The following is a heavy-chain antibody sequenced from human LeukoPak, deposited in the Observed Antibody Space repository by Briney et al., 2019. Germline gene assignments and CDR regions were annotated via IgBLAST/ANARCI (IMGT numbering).Heavy chain of an antibody. D-gene: IGHD1-26*01. CDR1: GLTFSSYW. V-gene: IGHV3-7*01. CDR3: AVGGSYYTY. J-gene: IGHJ4*02. CDR2: IKQDGSQT. Sequence: PGGSLRLSCAASGLTFSSYWMSWVRQAPGKGLEWVANIKQDGSQTYYVDSVKGRFTFSRDNAKNSLYLQMHSLRAEDTAVYYCAVGGSYYTYWGQGTLVTVSS.